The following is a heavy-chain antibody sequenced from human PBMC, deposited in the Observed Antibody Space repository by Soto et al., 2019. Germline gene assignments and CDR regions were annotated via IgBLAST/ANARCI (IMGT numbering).Heavy chain of an antibody. V-gene: IGHV4-39*01. CDR2: IYNSGRT. D-gene: IGHD2-2*01. J-gene: IGHJ4*02. CDR3: ARHPVYATGWQIDY. CDR1: GGSISSNIYH. Sequence: QLQLQESGPGLVKPSETLSLTCTVSGGSISSNIYHWSWIRQPPGKGLEWIGRIYNSGRTYYNASHKSRLSISIDTSKNQFSLKLTSVTAADTAVYYCARHPVYATGWQIDYWGQGALVTVSS.